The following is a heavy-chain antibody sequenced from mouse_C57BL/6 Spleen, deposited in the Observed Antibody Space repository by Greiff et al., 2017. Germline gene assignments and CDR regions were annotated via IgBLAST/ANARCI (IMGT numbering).Heavy chain of an antibody. Sequence: EVQLQESGPGLVKPSQSLSLTCSVTGYSITSGYYWNWIRQFPGNKLEWMGYISYDGSNNYNPSLKNRISITRDTSKNQFFLKLNSVTTEDTATYYCARDRITTVVEGYFDYWGQGTTLTVSS. CDR3: ARDRITTVVEGYFDY. CDR1: GYSITSGYY. D-gene: IGHD1-1*01. V-gene: IGHV3-6*01. CDR2: ISYDGSN. J-gene: IGHJ2*01.